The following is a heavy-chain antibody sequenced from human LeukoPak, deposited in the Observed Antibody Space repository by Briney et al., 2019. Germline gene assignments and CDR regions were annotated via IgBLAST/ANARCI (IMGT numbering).Heavy chain of an antibody. CDR3: ARASGTTAFDI. V-gene: IGHV4-59*01. CDR2: IYYSGST. Sequence: SETLSLTCTVSGDSISSYYWSWIRQPPGKGLEWIGYIYYSGSTNHNPSLKSRVTISIDTSKNQFSLKLSSVTAADTAVYYCARASGTTAFDIWGQGTMVTVSS. J-gene: IGHJ3*02. CDR1: GDSISSYY. D-gene: IGHD1-1*01.